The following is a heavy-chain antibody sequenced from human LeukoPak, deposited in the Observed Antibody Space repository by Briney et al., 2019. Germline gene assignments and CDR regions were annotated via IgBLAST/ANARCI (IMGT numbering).Heavy chain of an antibody. D-gene: IGHD3-22*01. CDR1: GFTFSSYS. CDR3: ARDRTYYYDSSGYPYRDY. J-gene: IGHJ4*02. V-gene: IGHV3-21*01. CDR2: ISSSSSYI. Sequence: GGSLRLSCAASGFTFSSYSMNWVRQAPGKGLEWVSSISSSSSYIYYVDSVKGRFTISRDNAKNSLYLQMNSLRAEDTAVYYCARDRTYYYDSSGYPYRDYWGQGTLVTVSS.